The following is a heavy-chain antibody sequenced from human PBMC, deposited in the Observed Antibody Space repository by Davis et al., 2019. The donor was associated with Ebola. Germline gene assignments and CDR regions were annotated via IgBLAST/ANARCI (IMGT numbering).Heavy chain of an antibody. Sequence: SETLSLTCTVSGCSISSGGYYWSWIRQHPGKGLEWIGYIYYSGSTYYNPSLKSRVTISVDTSKNQFSLKLSSVTAADTAVYYCARVTGYYDSSGYYGDAFDIWGQGTMVTVSS. D-gene: IGHD3-22*01. J-gene: IGHJ3*02. CDR1: GCSISSGGYY. V-gene: IGHV4-31*03. CDR3: ARVTGYYDSSGYYGDAFDI. CDR2: IYYSGST.